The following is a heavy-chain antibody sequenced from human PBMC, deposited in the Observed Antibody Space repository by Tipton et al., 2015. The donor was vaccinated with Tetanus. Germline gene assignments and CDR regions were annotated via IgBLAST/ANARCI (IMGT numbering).Heavy chain of an antibody. CDR1: GGSISGSSYY. D-gene: IGHD3-10*01. CDR3: ARSKLLWFGESLSGFDS. Sequence: TLSLTCSVSGGSISGSSYYWSWIRQPPGKALEWIGSIYYSGSTFYHPSLQSRVTISVDTSKSQFSLRLTSVTAADTAVYHCARSKLLWFGESLSGFDSWGQGTLVTVSA. J-gene: IGHJ4*02. CDR2: IYYSGST. V-gene: IGHV4-39*07.